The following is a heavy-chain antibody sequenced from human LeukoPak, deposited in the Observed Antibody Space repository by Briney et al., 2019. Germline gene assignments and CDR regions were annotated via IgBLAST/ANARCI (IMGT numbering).Heavy chain of an antibody. J-gene: IGHJ4*02. CDR1: GYSISSGYY. V-gene: IGHV4-61*02. D-gene: IGHD6-13*01. CDR2: IYTSGST. Sequence: PSETLSLTXAVSGYSISSGYYWSWIRQPAGKGLEWIGRIYTSGSTNYNPSLKSRVTISVDTSRNQFSLKLSSVTAADTAVYYCASRGLAAAGYFDYWGQGTLVTVSS. CDR3: ASRGLAAAGYFDY.